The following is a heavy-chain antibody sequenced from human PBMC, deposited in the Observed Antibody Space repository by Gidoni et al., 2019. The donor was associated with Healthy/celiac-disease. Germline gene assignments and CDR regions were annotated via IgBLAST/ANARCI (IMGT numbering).Heavy chain of an antibody. V-gene: IGHV3-30*03. CDR2: ISYDGSNK. CDR3: ARLYYYYGMDV. J-gene: IGHJ6*02. Sequence: QVQLVESGGGVVQPGRSLRVSCAASGFTFSSYGMHWVRQAPGKGLEGGAVISYDGSNKYYADSVKGRFTISRDNSKNTLYLQMNSLRAEDTAVYYCARLYYYYGMDVWGQGTTVTVSS. D-gene: IGHD4-17*01. CDR1: GFTFSSYG.